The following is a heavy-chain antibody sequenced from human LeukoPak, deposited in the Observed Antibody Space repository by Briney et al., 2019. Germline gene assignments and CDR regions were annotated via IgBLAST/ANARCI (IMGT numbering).Heavy chain of an antibody. D-gene: IGHD1-1*01. CDR1: GFTCSSYE. Sequence: GGSLRLSCAASGFTCSSYEMNWVRQAPGKGLEWVSYISSSGTAIYYADSVKGRFTISRDNAKNSLYLQMNSLRAEDTAVYYCARDVEPDAFDIWGQGTMVTVSS. J-gene: IGHJ3*02. CDR3: ARDVEPDAFDI. V-gene: IGHV3-48*03. CDR2: ISSSGTAI.